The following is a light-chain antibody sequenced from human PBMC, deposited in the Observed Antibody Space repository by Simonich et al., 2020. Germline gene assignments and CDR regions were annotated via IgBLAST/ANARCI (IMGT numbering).Light chain of an antibody. CDR1: ALPKQY. V-gene: IGLV3-25*03. CDR2: KDS. CDR3: QSADSSGTWV. Sequence: SYELTQPPSVSVSPGQTARITCSGDALPKQYAYWYQQKPGQAPVLVIYKDSERPSGFPERFSGSSSGTTVTLTISGVQAEDDADYYCQSADSSGTWVFGGGTKLTVL. J-gene: IGLJ3*02.